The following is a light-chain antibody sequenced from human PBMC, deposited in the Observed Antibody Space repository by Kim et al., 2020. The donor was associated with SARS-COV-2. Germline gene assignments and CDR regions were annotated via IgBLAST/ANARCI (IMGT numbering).Light chain of an antibody. J-gene: IGLJ2*01. CDR2: RNN. Sequence: GQRVTISCSGSSSNIGSNYVYWYQQFPGTAPKLLIYRNNQRPSGVPDRFSGSKSGTSASLAISGLRSEDEADYYCAAWDDSLSGGVFGGGTKLTVL. CDR3: AAWDDSLSGGV. V-gene: IGLV1-47*01. CDR1: SSNIGSNY.